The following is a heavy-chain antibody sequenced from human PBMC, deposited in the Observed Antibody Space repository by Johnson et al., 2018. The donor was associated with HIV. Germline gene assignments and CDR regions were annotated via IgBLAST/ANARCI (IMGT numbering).Heavy chain of an antibody. CDR2: IKSKTDGGTT. J-gene: IGHJ3*02. D-gene: IGHD3-10*01. Sequence: VQLVESGGGVVQPGRSLRLSCAASGFTFSSYALHWVRQAPGRGLEWVGRIKSKTDGGTTDYAAPVKGRFTISRDDSKNTLYLQMNSLRAEDTALYYCARDTSTASGSYYGAFDIWGQGTVVTVSS. V-gene: IGHV3-15*05. CDR1: GFTFSSYA. CDR3: ARDTSTASGSYYGAFDI.